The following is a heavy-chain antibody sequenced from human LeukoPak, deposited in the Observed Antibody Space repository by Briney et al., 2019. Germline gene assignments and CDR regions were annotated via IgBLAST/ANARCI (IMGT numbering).Heavy chain of an antibody. V-gene: IGHV1-69*13. CDR1: GGTFSSYA. CDR3: ARTGYCSSTSCYEDNWFDP. Sequence: SVKVSCKASGGTFSSYAISWVRQAPGQGLGWMGGIIPIFGTANYAQKFQGRVTITADESTSTAYMELSSLRSEDTAVYYCARTGYCSSTSCYEDNWFDPWGQGTLVTVSS. CDR2: IIPIFGTA. J-gene: IGHJ5*02. D-gene: IGHD2-2*01.